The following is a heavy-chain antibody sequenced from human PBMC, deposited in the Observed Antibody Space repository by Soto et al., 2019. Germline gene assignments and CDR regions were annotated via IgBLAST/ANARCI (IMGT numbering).Heavy chain of an antibody. CDR3: ARGWFHFWSGTAWFDP. CDR2: IIPILGIA. D-gene: IGHD3-3*02. V-gene: IGHV1-69*02. CDR1: GGTFSSYT. Sequence: ASVKVSCKASGGTFSSYTISWVRQAPGQGLEWMGRIIPILGIANYAQKFQGRVTITADKSTSTAYMELSSLRSEDTAVYYCARGWFHFWSGTAWFDPWGQGTLVTVSS. J-gene: IGHJ5*02.